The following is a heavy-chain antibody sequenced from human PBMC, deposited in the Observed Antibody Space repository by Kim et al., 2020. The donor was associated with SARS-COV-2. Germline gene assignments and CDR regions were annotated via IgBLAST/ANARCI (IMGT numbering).Heavy chain of an antibody. CDR1: GGSISSSNW. CDR2: IYHSGST. CDR3: AREVRVLGGHWFDP. V-gene: IGHV4-4*02. J-gene: IGHJ5*02. D-gene: IGHD3-22*01. Sequence: SETLSLTCAVSGGSISSSNWWSWVRQPPGKGLEWIGEIYHSGSTNYNPSLKSRVTISVDKSKNQFSLKLSSVTAADTAVYYCAREVRVLGGHWFDPWGQGTLVTVSS.